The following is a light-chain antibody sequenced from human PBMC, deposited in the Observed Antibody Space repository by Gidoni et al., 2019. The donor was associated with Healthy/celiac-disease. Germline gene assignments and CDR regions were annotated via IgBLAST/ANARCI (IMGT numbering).Light chain of an antibody. Sequence: EVVMTQSPLSLPVTLGQPASISCRSSQSLVYSDGNTYLNWFQQRPGHSPRRLIYKVSNRDSGVPDRFSGSGSGTDFTLKISRVEAEDVGVYYCMQGTHWPRTFGQGTKVEIK. V-gene: IGKV2-30*01. CDR2: KVS. CDR3: MQGTHWPRT. J-gene: IGKJ1*01. CDR1: QSLVYSDGNTY.